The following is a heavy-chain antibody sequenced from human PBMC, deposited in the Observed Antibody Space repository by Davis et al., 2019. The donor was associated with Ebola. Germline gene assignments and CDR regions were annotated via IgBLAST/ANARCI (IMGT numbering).Heavy chain of an antibody. CDR2: IYYSGST. V-gene: IGHV4-39*01. CDR3: TRPSYSSSWFIDF. D-gene: IGHD6-13*01. Sequence: MPSETLSLTCTVSGGSTSSSSYYSGWIRQPPGKGLEWIGSIYYSGSTYYNPSLKSRITISVDTSENQFSLKLSSVTAADTAVYYCTRPSYSSSWFIDFWGQGTMVTVSS. CDR1: GGSTSSSSYY. J-gene: IGHJ3*01.